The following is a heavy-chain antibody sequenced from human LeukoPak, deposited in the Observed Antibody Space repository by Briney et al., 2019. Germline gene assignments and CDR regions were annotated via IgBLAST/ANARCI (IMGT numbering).Heavy chain of an antibody. CDR3: ARARGAYGDYFYSFDY. V-gene: IGHV1-2*04. D-gene: IGHD4-17*01. CDR2: TNPNSGGT. J-gene: IGHJ4*02. Sequence: ASVKVSCKASGYTFTGYYMHWVRQAPGQGLEWMGWTNPNSGGTNYAQKFQGWVTMTRDTSISTAYMELSRLRSDDTAVYYCARARGAYGDYFYSFDYWGQGTLVTVSS. CDR1: GYTFTGYY.